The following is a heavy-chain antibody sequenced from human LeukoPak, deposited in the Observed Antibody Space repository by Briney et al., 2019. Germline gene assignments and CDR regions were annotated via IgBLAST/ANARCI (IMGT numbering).Heavy chain of an antibody. CDR1: GFTFGDYA. V-gene: IGHV3-49*03. J-gene: IGHJ4*02. Sequence: PGRSLRLSCTGSGFTFGDYAMSWFRQAPGKGLEWVGFIRSKAYGGTTEYAASVKGRFSISRDDSKSIGYLQMNSLRAEDTAVYYCAREYDFWSGLSPPDYWGQGTLVTVSS. CDR3: AREYDFWSGLSPPDY. CDR2: IRSKAYGGTT. D-gene: IGHD3-3*01.